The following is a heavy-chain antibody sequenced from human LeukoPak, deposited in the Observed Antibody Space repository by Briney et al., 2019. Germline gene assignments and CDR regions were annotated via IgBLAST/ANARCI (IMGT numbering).Heavy chain of an antibody. CDR2: ISGGGGNT. CDR3: AKGILYYYDSSGYYPGDY. J-gene: IGHJ4*02. V-gene: IGHV3-23*01. Sequence: GGSLRLSCPASEFTFSNYAMSWVRQAPGKGLEWVSSISGGGGNTYYADSVKGRFTISRDNSKNTVFLQMSSLRAEDTAVYYCAKGILYYYDSSGYYPGDYWGQGTLVTVSS. CDR1: EFTFSNYA. D-gene: IGHD3-22*01.